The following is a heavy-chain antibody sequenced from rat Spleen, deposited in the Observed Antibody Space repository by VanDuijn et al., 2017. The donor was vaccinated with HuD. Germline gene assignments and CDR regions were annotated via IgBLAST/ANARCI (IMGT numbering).Heavy chain of an antibody. D-gene: IGHD1-11*01. CDR2: IKAKSNNYAT. Sequence: EVQVLESGGGLVQPGNSLKLSCATSGFTFSTAWMYWYRQFPEKRLEWVARIKAKSNNYATDYTESVKGRFTISRDDSKSSIYLQMNNLKEEDTAIYYCACPSGGGYEDYWGQGVMVTVSS. CDR3: ACPSGGGYEDY. J-gene: IGHJ2*01. CDR1: GFTFSTAW. V-gene: IGHV6-6*01.